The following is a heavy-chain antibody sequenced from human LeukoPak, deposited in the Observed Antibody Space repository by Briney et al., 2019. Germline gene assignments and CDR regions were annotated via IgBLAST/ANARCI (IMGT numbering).Heavy chain of an antibody. J-gene: IGHJ3*02. V-gene: IGHV4-30-4*01. D-gene: IGHD2-21*02. CDR2: IYYSGST. CDR1: GGSISSGDYY. CDR3: ARETVVTAIAVAFDI. Sequence: PSQTLSLTCTVSGGSISSGDYYLSWIRQPPGKGLEWLEYIYYSGSTYYNPSLKSRVTISVDTSKNQFSLKLSSVTAADTAVYYCARETVVTAIAVAFDIWGQGTMVTVSS.